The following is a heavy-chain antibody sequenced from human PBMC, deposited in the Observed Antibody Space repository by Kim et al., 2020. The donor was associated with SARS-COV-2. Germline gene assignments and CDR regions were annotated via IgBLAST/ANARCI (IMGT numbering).Heavy chain of an antibody. D-gene: IGHD3-22*01. CDR3: ARRGGWWLSFDY. V-gene: IGHV3-48*02. Sequence: YYPGSGKGRFTISRDNAKNSLYLQMNSLRDEDTAVYYGARRGGWWLSFDYWGQGTLVTVSS. J-gene: IGHJ4*02.